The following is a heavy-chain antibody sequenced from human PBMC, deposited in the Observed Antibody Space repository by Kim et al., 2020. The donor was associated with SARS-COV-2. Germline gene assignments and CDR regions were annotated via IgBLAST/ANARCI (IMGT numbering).Heavy chain of an antibody. CDR3: ARPALGAFDI. Sequence: SETLSLTCTVSGGSISSSNFYWGWIRQPPGKGLEWIGSVYYSGSTHYNSSLKSRVTISIDTSKNQFSLKLSSVTAGDTAVYYCARPALGAFDIWGPGTMVTVSS. V-gene: IGHV4-39*01. CDR2: VYYSGST. CDR1: GGSISSSNFY. D-gene: IGHD3-16*01. J-gene: IGHJ3*02.